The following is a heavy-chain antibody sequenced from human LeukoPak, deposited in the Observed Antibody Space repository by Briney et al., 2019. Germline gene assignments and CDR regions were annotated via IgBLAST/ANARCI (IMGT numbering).Heavy chain of an antibody. CDR2: IYYSGST. V-gene: IGHV4-59*01. D-gene: IGHD1-26*01. J-gene: IGHJ4*02. CDR1: GGSISSYY. Sequence: SETLSLTCTVSGGSISSYYWSWIRQPPGKGLEWIGHIYYSGSTNYNPSLKSRVTISVDTSKNQFSLKLSSVTAEDTAVYYCARDLTGSYYFDYWGQGTLVTVSS. CDR3: ARDLTGSYYFDY.